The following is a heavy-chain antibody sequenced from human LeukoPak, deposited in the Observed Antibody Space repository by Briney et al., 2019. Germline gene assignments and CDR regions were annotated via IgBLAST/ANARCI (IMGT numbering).Heavy chain of an antibody. Sequence: GASVKVSCKASGYTFTSYGISWVRQAPGQGLEWMGWISAYNGNTNYAQKLQGRVTMTTDTSTSTAYMELRSLRSDDTAVYYCARVRGDVPYNWFDPWGQGTLVTVSS. D-gene: IGHD2-21*01. CDR2: ISAYNGNT. CDR1: GYTFTSYG. CDR3: ARVRGDVPYNWFDP. J-gene: IGHJ5*02. V-gene: IGHV1-18*01.